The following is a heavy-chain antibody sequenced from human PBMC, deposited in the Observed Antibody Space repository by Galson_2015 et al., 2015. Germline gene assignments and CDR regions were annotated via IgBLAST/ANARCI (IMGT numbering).Heavy chain of an antibody. CDR2: ISAYNGNT. Sequence: SVKVSCKASGYTFTSYGISWVRQAPGQGLEWMGWISAYNGNTNYAQKLQGRVTMTTDTSTSTACMELRSLRSDDTAVYYCARATMVRGVIRVWFDPWGQGTLVTVSS. CDR1: GYTFTSYG. D-gene: IGHD3-10*01. CDR3: ARATMVRGVIRVWFDP. V-gene: IGHV1-18*04. J-gene: IGHJ5*02.